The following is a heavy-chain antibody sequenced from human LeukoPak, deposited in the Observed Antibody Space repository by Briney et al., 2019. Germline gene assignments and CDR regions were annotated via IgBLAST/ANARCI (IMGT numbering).Heavy chain of an antibody. CDR2: ISAYNGNT. J-gene: IGHJ4*02. V-gene: IGHV1-18*01. CDR3: ARRMASPYYYDSSGYYSE. D-gene: IGHD3-22*01. Sequence: ASVKVSCKASGYTFTSYGISWVRQAPGQGLEWMGWISAYNGNTNYAQKLQGRVAMTTDTSTSTAYMELRSLRSDDTAVYYCARRMASPYYYDSSGYYSEWGQGTLVTVSS. CDR1: GYTFTSYG.